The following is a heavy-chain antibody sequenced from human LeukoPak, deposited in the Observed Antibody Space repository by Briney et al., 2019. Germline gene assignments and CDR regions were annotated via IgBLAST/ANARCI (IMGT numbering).Heavy chain of an antibody. D-gene: IGHD2-15*01. CDR1: GFTFSSYG. CDR3: AKDAGGSTFGY. Sequence: GSLRLSCAASGFTFSSYGMHWVRQAPGKGLEWVAVISYDGSNKYYADSVKGRFTISRDNSKNTLYLQMNSLRAEDTAVYYCAKDAGGSTFGYWGQGTLVTVSS. CDR2: ISYDGSNK. J-gene: IGHJ4*02. V-gene: IGHV3-30*18.